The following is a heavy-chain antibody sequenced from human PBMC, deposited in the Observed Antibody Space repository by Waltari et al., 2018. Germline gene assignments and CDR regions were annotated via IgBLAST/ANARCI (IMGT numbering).Heavy chain of an antibody. D-gene: IGHD6-25*01. Sequence: EVQLVESGGGSVKPGESLRLSCVASALSFHGVWMSWVRQAPGKGLEWVGRIKTNTHGATTDSAAFVRNRFIISRDDSENTLYLQMNRLETEDTAVYYCATLITALPCQNYEYCGQGTLVTVSA. J-gene: IGHJ4*02. CDR3: ATLITALPCQNYEY. CDR2: IKTNTHGATT. V-gene: IGHV3-15*07. CDR1: ALSFHGVW.